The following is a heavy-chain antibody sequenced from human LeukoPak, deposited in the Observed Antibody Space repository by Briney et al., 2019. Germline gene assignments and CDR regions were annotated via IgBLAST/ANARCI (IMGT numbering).Heavy chain of an antibody. J-gene: IGHJ4*02. Sequence: PGGSLRPSCAASGFTFSGSVMHWVRQASGKGLEWVGRIRSKANNYATAYVASVKGRFTISRDDSKNTAFLQMNSLKTEDTAVYYCTSNYCSGGSCYLYWGQGTLVTVSS. V-gene: IGHV3-73*01. CDR3: TSNYCSGGSCYLY. CDR1: GFTFSGSV. CDR2: IRSKANNYAT. D-gene: IGHD2-15*01.